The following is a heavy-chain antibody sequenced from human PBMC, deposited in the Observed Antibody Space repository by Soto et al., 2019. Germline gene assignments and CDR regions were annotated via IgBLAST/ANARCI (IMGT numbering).Heavy chain of an antibody. Sequence: ASVKVSCKASGGTFSSYAISWVRQAPGQGLEWMGGIIPIFGTANYAQKFQGRVTITADESTSTAYMELSSLRSEDTAVYYCASEIAAAAPYYYYGMDVWGQGTTVTVSS. CDR3: ASEIAAAAPYYYYGMDV. D-gene: IGHD6-13*01. V-gene: IGHV1-69*13. CDR1: GGTFSSYA. CDR2: IIPIFGTA. J-gene: IGHJ6*02.